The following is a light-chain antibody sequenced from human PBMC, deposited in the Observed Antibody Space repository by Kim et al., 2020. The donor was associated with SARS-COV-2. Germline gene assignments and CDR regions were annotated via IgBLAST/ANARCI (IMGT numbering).Light chain of an antibody. CDR3: NSYTTSNTWV. CDR1: SSGVGGYDY. Sequence: GHSITTSCTGTSSGVGGYDYVSWYQQHPGKAPKVMIYDVSNRPSGLSNRFSGSKSGNTASLTISGVQAEDEADYYCNSYTTSNTWVFGGGTQLTVL. J-gene: IGLJ3*02. V-gene: IGLV2-14*03. CDR2: DVS.